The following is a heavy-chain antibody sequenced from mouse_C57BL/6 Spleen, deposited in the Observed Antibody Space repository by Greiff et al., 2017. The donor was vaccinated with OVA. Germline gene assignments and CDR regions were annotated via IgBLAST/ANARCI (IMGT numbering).Heavy chain of an antibody. D-gene: IGHD1-1*01. V-gene: IGHV1-22*01. CDR1: GYTFTDYN. J-gene: IGHJ1*03. CDR2: INPNNGGT. CDR3: ARKGTTVVARYFDV. Sequence: EVQLQQSGPELVKPGASVKMSCKASGYTFTDYNMHWVKQSHGKSLEWIGYINPNNGGTIYNQKFKGKATLTVNKSSSTAYMELRSLTSEDSAVYYCARKGTTVVARYFDVWGTGTTVTVSS.